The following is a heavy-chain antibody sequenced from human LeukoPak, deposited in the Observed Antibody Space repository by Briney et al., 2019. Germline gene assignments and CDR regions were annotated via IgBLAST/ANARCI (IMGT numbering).Heavy chain of an antibody. Sequence: AWGKLCCKASGYTFTCYGFSWDRQAPGQGHGWMGWASVYNDKTNNVQKHQGRVTITTYTSTSTAYMELRSLKSNDTAVYYWARGIIAGATWGENDNWFDPWGQGPLVPVSS. CDR1: GYTFTCYG. CDR2: ASVYNDKT. CDR3: ARGIIAGATWGENDNWFDP. D-gene: IGHD1-26*01. J-gene: IGHJ5*02. V-gene: IGHV1-18*01.